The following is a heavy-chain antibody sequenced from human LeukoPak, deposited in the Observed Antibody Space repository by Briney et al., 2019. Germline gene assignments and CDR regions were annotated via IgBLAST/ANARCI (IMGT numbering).Heavy chain of an antibody. D-gene: IGHD5-18*01. CDR3: ARVETAMDPKSFDF. V-gene: IGHV1-18*01. CDR1: GYIFTSYG. J-gene: IGHJ4*02. Sequence: ASVKVSCKASGYIFTSYGIIWVRQAPGQGLEWMGWSSGYNGNTNYAEKFQGRVTMTTDSSTSTAYMELRSLRSDDTAVYYCARVETAMDPKSFDFWGQGTLVTVSS. CDR2: SSGYNGNT.